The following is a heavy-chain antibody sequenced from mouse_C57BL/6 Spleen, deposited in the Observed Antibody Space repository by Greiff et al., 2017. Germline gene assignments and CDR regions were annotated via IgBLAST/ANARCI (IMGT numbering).Heavy chain of an antibody. V-gene: IGHV7-3*01. CDR2: IRNKANGYTT. D-gene: IGHD1-1*01. Sequence: EVHLVESGGGLVQPGGSLSLSCAASGFTFTDYYMSWVRQPPGKALEWLGFIRNKANGYTTEYSASVKGRFTISRDNSQSILYLQMNALRAEDSATYYFARLYGGTYYAMDYWGQGTSVTVSS. CDR1: GFTFTDYY. CDR3: ARLYGGTYYAMDY. J-gene: IGHJ4*01.